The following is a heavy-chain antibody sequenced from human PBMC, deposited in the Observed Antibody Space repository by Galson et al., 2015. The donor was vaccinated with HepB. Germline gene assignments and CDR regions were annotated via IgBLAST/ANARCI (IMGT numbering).Heavy chain of an antibody. CDR3: TSTYYYDSSGEDAFDI. CDR1: GFTFSNAW. D-gene: IGHD3-22*01. Sequence: SLRLSCAASGFTFSNAWMNWVRQAPGKGLEWVGRIKSKTDGGTTDYAAPVKGRFTISRDDSKDTLYLHMNSLKTEDTAVYYCTSTYYYDSSGEDAFDIWGQGTIVTVSS. CDR2: IKSKTDGGTT. V-gene: IGHV3-15*07. J-gene: IGHJ3*02.